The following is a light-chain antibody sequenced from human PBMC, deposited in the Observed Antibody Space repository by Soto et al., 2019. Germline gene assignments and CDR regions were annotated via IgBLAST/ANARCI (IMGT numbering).Light chain of an antibody. CDR1: SSDVGNYNY. J-gene: IGLJ2*01. V-gene: IGLV2-14*01. CDR3: SSYTSSSSLVV. Sequence: QSVLTQPASVSGSPGQSITISCTGTSSDVGNYNYVSWYQQDPGKAPKLMIFDVSSRPSGVSDRFSGSKSGNTASLTISGLQAEDEAHYYCSSYTSSSSLVVFGGGTQLTVL. CDR2: DVS.